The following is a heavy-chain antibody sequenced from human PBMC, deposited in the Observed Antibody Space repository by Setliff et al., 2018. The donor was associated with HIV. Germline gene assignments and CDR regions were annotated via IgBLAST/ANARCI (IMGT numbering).Heavy chain of an antibody. V-gene: IGHV4-61*09. CDR2: IYTGGNA. J-gene: IGHJ5*02. CDR3: ARDYSSSWYVGWFDP. Sequence: PSETLSLTCTVSGDSISSGSHYWSWIRQPAGKGLEWIGHIYTGGNANYNPSLKSRVTISVDTSKNQFSLKLRSVTAADTAVYYCARDYSSSWYVGWFDPWGQGTLVTVSS. D-gene: IGHD6-13*01. CDR1: GDSISSGSHY.